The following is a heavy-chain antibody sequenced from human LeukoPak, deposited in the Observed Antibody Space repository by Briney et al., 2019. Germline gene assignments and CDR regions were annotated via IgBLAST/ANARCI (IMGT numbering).Heavy chain of an antibody. CDR2: IWYDGSNK. D-gene: IGHD1-7*01. CDR1: GFTFSSYG. Sequence: GGSLRLSCAASGFTFSSYGTHWVRQAPGKGLEWVAVIWYDGSNKYYADSVKGRFTISRDNAKNTLYLQMNGLRAEDTAVYFCARVSGTTYFYDYYYMDVWGKGTTVTVSS. CDR3: ARVSGTTYFYDYYYMDV. V-gene: IGHV3-33*01. J-gene: IGHJ6*03.